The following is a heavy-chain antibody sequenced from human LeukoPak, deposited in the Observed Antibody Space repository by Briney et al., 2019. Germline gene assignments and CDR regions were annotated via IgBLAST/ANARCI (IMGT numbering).Heavy chain of an antibody. J-gene: IGHJ3*02. CDR2: ISGSGGST. V-gene: IGHV3-23*01. Sequence: GGSLRLSCAASGFTFSSYAMSWVRQAPGKGLEWVSAISGSGGSTYYADSVKGRFTISRDNSKNTLYLQMNSLRAEDTAVYYCARDMTTVNIGRGAFDIWGQGTMVTVSS. CDR3: ARDMTTVNIGRGAFDI. CDR1: GFTFSSYA. D-gene: IGHD4-17*01.